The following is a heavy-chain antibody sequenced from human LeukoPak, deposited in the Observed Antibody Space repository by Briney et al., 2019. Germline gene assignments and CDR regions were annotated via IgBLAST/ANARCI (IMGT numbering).Heavy chain of an antibody. CDR3: ARGPVVPAAIKDYSYGMDV. CDR2: INHSGST. V-gene: IGHV4-34*01. J-gene: IGHJ6*02. CDR1: GGSFSGYY. Sequence: SETLSLTCAVYGGSFSGYYWSWIRQPPGKGLEWIGEINHSGSTNYNPSLKSGVTISVDTSKNQFSLKLSSVTAADTAVYYCARGPVVPAAIKDYSYGMDVWGQGTTVTVSS. D-gene: IGHD2-2*02.